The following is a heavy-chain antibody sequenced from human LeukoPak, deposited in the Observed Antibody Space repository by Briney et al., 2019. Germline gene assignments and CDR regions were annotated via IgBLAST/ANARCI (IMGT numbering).Heavy chain of an antibody. CDR2: IIPIFGTA. J-gene: IGHJ4*02. Sequence: SVKVSCKASGGAFSSYAISWVREAPGQGLEWMGGIIPIFGTANYAQKFQGRVTITADDSTSTAYMELSSLRSEDTAVYYCARDSVFGVVKTENWGQGTLVTVSS. CDR3: ARDSVFGVVKTEN. D-gene: IGHD3-3*01. V-gene: IGHV1-69*13. CDR1: GGAFSSYA.